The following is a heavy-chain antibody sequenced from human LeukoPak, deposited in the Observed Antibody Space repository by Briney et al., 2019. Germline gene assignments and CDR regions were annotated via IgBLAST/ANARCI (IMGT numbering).Heavy chain of an antibody. D-gene: IGHD2-2*01. J-gene: IGHJ4*02. Sequence: SETLSLTCTVSGGSISSSNWWSWVRQPPGKGLEWIGEIYHSGSTNYNPSLKSRVTISVDKSKNQFSLKLSSVTAADTAVYYCARDTDCSSTSCYSRGLDYWGQGTLVTVSS. CDR3: ARDTDCSSTSCYSRGLDY. V-gene: IGHV4-4*02. CDR1: GGSISSSNW. CDR2: IYHSGST.